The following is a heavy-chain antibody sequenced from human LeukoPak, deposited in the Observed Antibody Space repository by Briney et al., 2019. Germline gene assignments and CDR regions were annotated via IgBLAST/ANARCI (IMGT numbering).Heavy chain of an antibody. D-gene: IGHD3-22*01. V-gene: IGHV4-59*12. CDR1: GGSISSYY. Sequence: SETLSLTCTVSGGSISSYYWSWIRQPPGKGLEWIGYIYYSGSTNYNPSLKSRVTISVDTSKNQFSLKLSSVTAADTAVYYCARDYYDSSVNFDYWGQGTLVTVSS. J-gene: IGHJ4*02. CDR3: ARDYYDSSVNFDY. CDR2: IYYSGST.